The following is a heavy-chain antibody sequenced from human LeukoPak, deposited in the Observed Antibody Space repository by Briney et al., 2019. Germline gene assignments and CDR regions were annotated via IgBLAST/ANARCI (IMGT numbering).Heavy chain of an antibody. CDR1: GFTFSSYA. Sequence: TGGSLRLSCAASGFTFSSYAMSWVRQAPRKGLEWVSAISGSGGSTYYADSAKGRFTISRDNSKNTLYLQMNSLRAEDTAVYYCVQEGPRGLAFDVWGQGTRVTVSS. V-gene: IGHV3-23*01. CDR2: ISGSGGST. CDR3: VQEGPRGLAFDV. J-gene: IGHJ3*01.